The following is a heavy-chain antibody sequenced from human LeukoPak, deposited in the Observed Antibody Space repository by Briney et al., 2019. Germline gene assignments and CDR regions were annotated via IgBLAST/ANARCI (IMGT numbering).Heavy chain of an antibody. CDR1: MLTFSSDT. D-gene: IGHD3-16*02. V-gene: IGHV3-48*01. CDR3: ARESAYVWWSYRYTWYYMDV. J-gene: IGHJ6*03. CDR2: ISSIGSTI. Sequence: PVGSLCLSCAASMLTFSSDTMKAGCPAPGQGLAWVSWISSIGSTINYAHSAKGGFTIYSDNAKNSLSLKMNIWRPQDTAVYYCARESAYVWWSYRYTWYYMDVWGKGTTVTISS.